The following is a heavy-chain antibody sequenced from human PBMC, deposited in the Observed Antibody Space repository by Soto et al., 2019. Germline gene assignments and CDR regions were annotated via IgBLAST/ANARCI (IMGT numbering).Heavy chain of an antibody. J-gene: IGHJ4*02. CDR2: IDLSGFRT. D-gene: IGHD6-13*01. CDR3: ARDVIGEAVGWAFDF. Sequence: QVQLVQSGPEVREPGTSVKISCTASGYTFVSHYIHWVRQAPGQRPEWMGIIDLSGFRTSYSQKMRDRVVITRNTSTSTVYMEMFSLTSEDTAFYYARDVIGEAVGWAFDFWGQGTLVTVSS. V-gene: IGHV1-46*04. CDR1: GYTFVSHY.